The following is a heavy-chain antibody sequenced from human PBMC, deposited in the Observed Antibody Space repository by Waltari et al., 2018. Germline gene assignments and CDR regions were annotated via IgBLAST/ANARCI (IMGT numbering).Heavy chain of an antibody. D-gene: IGHD6-13*01. J-gene: IGHJ4*02. V-gene: IGHV4-38-2*01. Sequence: QVQLQESGPGLVKPSETLSLTCAVSGYSISSGYYWGWIRQPPGKGLEWIGSIYHSGSTYYNPSLKSRVTISVDTSKNQFSLKLSSVTAADTAVYYCASSAAAGTVFDYWGQGTLVTVSS. CDR1: GYSISSGYY. CDR2: IYHSGST. CDR3: ASSAAAGTVFDY.